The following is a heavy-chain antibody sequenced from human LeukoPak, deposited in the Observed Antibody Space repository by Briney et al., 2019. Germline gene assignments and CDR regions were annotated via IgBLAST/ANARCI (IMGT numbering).Heavy chain of an antibody. CDR2: IYYSGST. CDR3: ARDPSGYSYDSGDY. CDR1: GGSISSGGYY. V-gene: IGHV4-31*03. J-gene: IGHJ4*02. Sequence: SETLSLTCTVSGGSISSGGYYWSWIRQHPGKGLEWIGYIYYSGSTYYNPSLKSRVTISVDTSKNQFSLKLSSVTAAATAVYYCARDPSGYSYDSGDYWGQGTLVTVSS. D-gene: IGHD5-18*01.